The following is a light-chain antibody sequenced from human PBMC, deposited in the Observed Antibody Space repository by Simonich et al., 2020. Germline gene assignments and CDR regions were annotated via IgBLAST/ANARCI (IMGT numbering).Light chain of an antibody. CDR2: DVS. Sequence: QSALTQPASVSGSPGQSITISCTGTSRAVGGYNYVSWYQQHPGKAPKLMIYDVSKRPSGGSNRCSGSKSGNTASLTISGLQAEDEADYYCSSYTSSSAVVFGGGTKLTVL. CDR3: SSYTSSSAVV. V-gene: IGLV2-14*01. J-gene: IGLJ2*01. CDR1: SRAVGGYNY.